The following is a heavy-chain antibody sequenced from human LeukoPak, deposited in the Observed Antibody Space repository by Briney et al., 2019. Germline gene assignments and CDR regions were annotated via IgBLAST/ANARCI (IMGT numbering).Heavy chain of an antibody. V-gene: IGHV3-48*03. Sequence: GGSLRLSCAASGFTFSSYEMNWVRQAPGKGLEWIAYISSSGSTKYYADSVKGRFTISRDNAKNSLYLQMNGLRAEDTAPYYCARIARGYWGQGTLVTVSS. CDR1: GFTFSSYE. D-gene: IGHD2-21*01. CDR3: ARIARGY. J-gene: IGHJ4*02. CDR2: ISSSGSTK.